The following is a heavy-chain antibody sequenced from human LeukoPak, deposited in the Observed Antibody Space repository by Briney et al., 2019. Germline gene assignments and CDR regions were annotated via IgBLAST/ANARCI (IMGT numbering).Heavy chain of an antibody. CDR2: IYYSGST. Sequence: SETLSLTCTVSGGSISSSSYYWGWIRQPPGKGLEWIGSIYYSGSTYYNPSLKSRVTISVDTSKNQFSLKLSSVTAADTAVYYCARHALTRVLWFGESIPDYWGQGTLVTVSS. CDR1: GGSISSSSYY. CDR3: ARHALTRVLWFGESIPDY. D-gene: IGHD3-10*01. J-gene: IGHJ4*02. V-gene: IGHV4-39*01.